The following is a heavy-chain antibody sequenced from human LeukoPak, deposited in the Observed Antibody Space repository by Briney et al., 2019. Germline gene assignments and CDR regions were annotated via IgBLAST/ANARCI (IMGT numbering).Heavy chain of an antibody. CDR2: MSPDDSAT. Sequence: PGGSLRLSCAASGFTFRDFWMHWVRQAPGKGPVWVSRMSPDDSATYYADSVKGRFTISRDNAENTMYLQMSSLRAEDTAVYYCARDMWGTFDYWGQGALVTVSS. J-gene: IGHJ4*02. CDR1: GFTFRDFW. D-gene: IGHD7-27*01. V-gene: IGHV3-74*01. CDR3: ARDMWGTFDY.